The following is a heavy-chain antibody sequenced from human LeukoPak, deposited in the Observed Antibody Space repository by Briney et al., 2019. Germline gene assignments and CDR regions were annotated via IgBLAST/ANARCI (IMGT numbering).Heavy chain of an antibody. V-gene: IGHV1-2*02. Sequence: SVKVSCKASGYTFTGYYMHWVRQAPGQGLEWMGWINPNSGGTNYAQKFQGRVTMTRDTSISTAYMELSRLRSDDTALYYCARVVERSDHFDYWGQGTLVTVSS. CDR3: ARVVERSDHFDY. D-gene: IGHD1-1*01. J-gene: IGHJ4*02. CDR2: INPNSGGT. CDR1: GYTFTGYY.